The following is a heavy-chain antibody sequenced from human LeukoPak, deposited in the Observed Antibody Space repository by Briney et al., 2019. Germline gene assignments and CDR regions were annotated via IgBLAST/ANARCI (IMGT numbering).Heavy chain of an antibody. CDR3: ARVIRSNYVLADAFDI. V-gene: IGHV4-39*07. CDR1: GGSISSSSYY. Sequence: SETLSLTCTVSGGSISSSSYYWGWIRQPPGKGLEWIGSIYYSGSTYYNPSLKSRVTISVDTSKNQFSLKLSSVTAADTAAYYCARVIRSNYVLADAFDIWGQGTMVTVSS. D-gene: IGHD4-11*01. CDR2: IYYSGST. J-gene: IGHJ3*02.